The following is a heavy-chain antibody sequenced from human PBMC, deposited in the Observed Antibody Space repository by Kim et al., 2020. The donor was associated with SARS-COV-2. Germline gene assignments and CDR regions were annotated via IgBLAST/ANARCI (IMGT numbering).Heavy chain of an antibody. V-gene: IGHV3-73*01. Sequence: GGSLRLSCAASGFTFSDSNIHWVRQASGKGLEWVGSIRTKTKNYATTYAASRQGRFTISRDDSKNTAYLQMNSLKTDDTAVYYSLNREAWGQGTLVTVSS. CDR1: GFTFSDSN. J-gene: IGHJ5*02. CDR3: LNREA. CDR2: IRTKTKNYAT.